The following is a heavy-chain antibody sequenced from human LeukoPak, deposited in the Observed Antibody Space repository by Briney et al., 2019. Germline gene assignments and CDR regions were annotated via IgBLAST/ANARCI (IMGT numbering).Heavy chain of an antibody. CDR1: GFTLSNYA. CDR2: MSYDGSKT. D-gene: IGHD3-10*01. J-gene: IGHJ4*02. V-gene: IGHV3-30-3*01. CDR3: GRSGYFGSGSFTDY. Sequence: PGRSLRLSCAASGFTLSNYAMHWVRQAPGKGLGWVAVMSYDGSKTYYADSVKGRFTISRDNSKNMVYLQMDSPRAEDTAVYYCGRSGYFGSGSFTDYWGQGTLVTVSS.